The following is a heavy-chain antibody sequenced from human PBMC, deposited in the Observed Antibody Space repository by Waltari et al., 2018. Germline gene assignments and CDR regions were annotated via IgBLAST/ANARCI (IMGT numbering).Heavy chain of an antibody. J-gene: IGHJ3*01. V-gene: IGHV3-23*01. Sequence: EVQMLESGGGLVQTGGSLRLSCAASGFTFSSYAMIWVRQAPGKGLEWVSASTSGGSTYSSASVKGRFTISRDKKTLYLQMNSLRAEDTAVYYCAKDPNGDYIGAFDFWGQGTVVTVSS. D-gene: IGHD4-17*01. CDR2: STSGGST. CDR1: GFTFSSYA. CDR3: AKDPNGDYIGAFDF.